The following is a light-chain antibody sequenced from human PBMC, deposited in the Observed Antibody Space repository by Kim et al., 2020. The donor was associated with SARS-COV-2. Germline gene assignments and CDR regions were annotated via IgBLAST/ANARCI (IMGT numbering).Light chain of an antibody. CDR3: LQHSTYPRM. J-gene: IGKJ1*01. Sequence: DIQMTQSPSAMSASVGDRVTITCRATQAIGNSLAWFQQKPGKVPKRLIFAASNLESGVPPRFSGSGSGTEFTLTISSLHPEDFATYYCLQHSTYPRMFGQGTKVDIK. CDR2: AAS. V-gene: IGKV1-17*03. CDR1: QAIGNS.